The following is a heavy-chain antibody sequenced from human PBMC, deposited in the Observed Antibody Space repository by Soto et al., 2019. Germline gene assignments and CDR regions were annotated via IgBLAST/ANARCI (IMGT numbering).Heavy chain of an antibody. CDR3: ARDLDYYESSGQGAFDI. J-gene: IGHJ3*02. Sequence: PSETLSLTCTISGGSISCADYYWSWIRQPPGKGLEWIAYIHYSGSAYYNPSLKSRVMISVDTSKNQFSLRLSSVTAADTAVYFCARDLDYYESSGQGAFDIWGQGTMVTVSS. CDR1: GGSISCADYY. CDR2: IHYSGSA. D-gene: IGHD3-22*01. V-gene: IGHV4-30-4*01.